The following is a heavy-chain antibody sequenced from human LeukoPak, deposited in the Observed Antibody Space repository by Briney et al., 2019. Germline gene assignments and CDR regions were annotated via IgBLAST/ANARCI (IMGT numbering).Heavy chain of an antibody. D-gene: IGHD2-21*02. CDR2: IKQDGSEK. CDR1: GFTFSSYW. CDR3: ARDGGIVVVTDWYFDL. V-gene: IGHV3-7*05. J-gene: IGHJ2*01. Sequence: GGSLRLSCAASGFTFSSYWMSWVRQAPGKGLEWLANIKQDGSEKYYVDSVKGRFTISRDNAKNSLYLQMNSLRAEDTAVYYCARDGGIVVVTDWYFDLWGRGTLVTVSS.